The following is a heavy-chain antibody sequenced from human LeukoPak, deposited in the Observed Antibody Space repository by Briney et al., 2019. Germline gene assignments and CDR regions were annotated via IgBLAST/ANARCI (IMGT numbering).Heavy chain of an antibody. J-gene: IGHJ3*01. V-gene: IGHV1-2*02. Sequence: ASVKVSCKASGYTLTDNHLYWVRQAPVQGLEWMGWIDPNSGVTNFAQNFQGRLTMTTDTSISTAYMELSRLTSDDTTVYYCARELGINAFDVWGQGTLVTVFS. D-gene: IGHD7-27*01. CDR1: GYTLTDNH. CDR2: IDPNSGVT. CDR3: ARELGINAFDV.